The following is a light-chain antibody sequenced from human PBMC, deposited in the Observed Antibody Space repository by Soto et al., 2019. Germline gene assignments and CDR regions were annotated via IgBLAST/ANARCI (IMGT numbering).Light chain of an antibody. V-gene: IGLV2-14*01. CDR3: SSFTSSSSYV. CDR1: SSDFAIYNS. CDR2: DVT. Sequence: QSVLTQPASVSGSPGQSITLLCTGTSSDFAIYNSVSWYQQHPGKAPKLMIHDVTNRPSGVSGRFSRSRSGNTASLTISGLQAEDEADYYCSSFTSSSSYVFGPGTKLTVL. J-gene: IGLJ1*01.